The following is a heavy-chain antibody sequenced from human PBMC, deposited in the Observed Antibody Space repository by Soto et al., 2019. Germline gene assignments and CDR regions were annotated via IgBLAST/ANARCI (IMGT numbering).Heavy chain of an antibody. V-gene: IGHV4-30-4*01. Sequence: PSETLSLTCAVSSGSISSSNWWSWIRQPPGKGLEWIGYIYYSGSTYYNPSLKSRVTISVDTSKNQFSLKLSSVTAADTAVYYCAGRGYPYYFDYWGQGTLVTVSS. CDR2: IYYSGST. J-gene: IGHJ4*02. CDR3: AGRGYPYYFDY. CDR1: SGSISSSNW. D-gene: IGHD3-10*01.